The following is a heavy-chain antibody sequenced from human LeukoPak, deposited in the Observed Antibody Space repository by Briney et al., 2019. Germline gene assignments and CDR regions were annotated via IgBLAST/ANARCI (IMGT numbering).Heavy chain of an antibody. J-gene: IGHJ4*02. V-gene: IGHV1-2*02. CDR2: FNPNSGGT. CDR3: AREYYFDNSGYYGVGDY. CDR1: GYTFTAYY. Sequence: ASVKVSCKASGYTFTAYYIHWVRQAPGQGLEWMGWFNPNSGGTNYAQEFQGRVTMARDTSISTAYMELSRLRSEDTVVYYCAREYYFDNSGYYGVGDYWGQGTLVTVSS. D-gene: IGHD3-22*01.